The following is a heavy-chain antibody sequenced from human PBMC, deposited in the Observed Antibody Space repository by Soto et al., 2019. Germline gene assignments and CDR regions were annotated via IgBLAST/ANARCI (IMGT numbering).Heavy chain of an antibody. J-gene: IGHJ6*04. CDR3: VRSQGRFYGSGSYKGLDV. V-gene: IGHV3-33*01. D-gene: IGHD3-10*01. Sequence: GGSLRLSCAASGFTFSRYGMHWVRQAPGKGLEWVAVIWFDGSKKYYGDSVKGRFTISRDNSENTVYLQMNSLRTEDTAVYYCVRSQGRFYGSGSYKGLDVWGKGTTVTVSS. CDR2: IWFDGSKK. CDR1: GFTFSRYG.